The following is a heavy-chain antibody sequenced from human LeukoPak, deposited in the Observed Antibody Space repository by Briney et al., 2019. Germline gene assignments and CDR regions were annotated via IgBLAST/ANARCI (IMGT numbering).Heavy chain of an antibody. V-gene: IGHV3-7*03. J-gene: IGHJ6*02. CDR1: GFTFSSYW. CDR3: ARVAGTRENYYYYGMDV. D-gene: IGHD6-13*01. CDR2: IKQDGSEK. Sequence: GGSLRLSCAASGFTFSSYWMSWVRQAPGKGLEWVANIKQDGSEKYYVDSVKGRFTISRDNAKNSLYLQMNSLRAEDTAVYYCARVAGTRENYYYYGMDVWGQGTTVTVSS.